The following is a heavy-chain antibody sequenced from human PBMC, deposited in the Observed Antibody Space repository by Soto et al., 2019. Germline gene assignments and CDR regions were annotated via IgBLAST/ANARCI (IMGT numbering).Heavy chain of an antibody. CDR1: GFTFSSYA. D-gene: IGHD3-3*01. Sequence: QVQLVESGGGVVQPGRSLRLSCAASGFTFSSYAMHWVRQAPGKGLEWVAVITYDGSNKYYADSVKGRFTISRDNSKNTLSLQMNSLRAEDTAVYYCARPRIDYDFWSGYYIGGWFDPWGQGTLVTVSS. V-gene: IGHV3-30-3*01. CDR2: ITYDGSNK. J-gene: IGHJ5*02. CDR3: ARPRIDYDFWSGYYIGGWFDP.